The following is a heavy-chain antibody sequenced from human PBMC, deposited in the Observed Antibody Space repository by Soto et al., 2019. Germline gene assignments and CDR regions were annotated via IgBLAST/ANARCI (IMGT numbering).Heavy chain of an antibody. D-gene: IGHD3-3*01. J-gene: IGHJ3*02. CDR3: ARGEGTIFGVVITSGGAFDI. V-gene: IGHV3-48*02. Sequence: PGGSLRLSCAASGFTFSSYSMSWVRQAPGKGLEWVSYISSSSSTIYYADSVKGRFTISRDNAKNSLYLQMNSLRDEDTAVYYCARGEGTIFGVVITSGGAFDIWGQGTMVTVSS. CDR1: GFTFSSYS. CDR2: ISSSSSTI.